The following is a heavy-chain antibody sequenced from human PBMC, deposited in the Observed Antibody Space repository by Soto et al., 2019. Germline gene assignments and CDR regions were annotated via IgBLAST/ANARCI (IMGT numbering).Heavy chain of an antibody. Sequence: GGSLRLSCAASGFTVSSNYMSWVRQAPGKGLEWVSVIYSGGSTYYADSVKGRFTISRHNSKNTLYLQMNSLRAEDTAVYYCARDYYSPLGYYMDVWGKGTTVTVSS. J-gene: IGHJ6*03. D-gene: IGHD3-22*01. CDR2: IYSGGST. CDR1: GFTVSSNY. CDR3: ARDYYSPLGYYMDV. V-gene: IGHV3-53*04.